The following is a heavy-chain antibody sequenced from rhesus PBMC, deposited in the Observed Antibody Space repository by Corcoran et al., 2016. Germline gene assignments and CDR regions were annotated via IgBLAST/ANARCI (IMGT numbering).Heavy chain of an antibody. V-gene: IGHV4-106*01. CDR2: IYGSGGGT. CDR3: ARDLGGFDY. Sequence: QVQLQESGPGLVKPSETLSLTCAVSGGSISDDYYWSWIRQPPGKGLEWIGYIYGSGGGTNYNPSLKNRVTISIDTSQNQFSLKLSSVTAADTAVYYCARDLGGFDYWGQGVLVTVSS. D-gene: IGHD3-34*01. CDR1: GGSISDDYY. J-gene: IGHJ4*01.